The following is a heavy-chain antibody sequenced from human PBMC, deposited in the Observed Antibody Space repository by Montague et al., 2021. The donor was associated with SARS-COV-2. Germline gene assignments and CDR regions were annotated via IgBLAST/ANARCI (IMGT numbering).Heavy chain of an antibody. CDR1: GLSLKTSGEG. D-gene: IGHD2-2*01. CDR2: IYWSDDK. V-gene: IGHV2-5*01. CDR3: AHPRAYCSDTTCYRNWSFDL. Sequence: PALVKPTQTLTLTYTFSGLSLKTSGEGVGWIRQSPGKAPEWLALIYWSDDKNYSPSLKSRLTISKDTSKNQVVLSMTNMGPVDTATYYCAHPRAYCSDTTCYRNWSFDLWGRGTLVTVSS. J-gene: IGHJ2*01.